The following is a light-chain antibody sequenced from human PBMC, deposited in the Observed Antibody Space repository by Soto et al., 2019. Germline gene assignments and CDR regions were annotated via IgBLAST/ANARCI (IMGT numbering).Light chain of an antibody. CDR3: QQYCSTPWT. CDR1: QSLLYSSNNKNY. J-gene: IGKJ1*01. V-gene: IGKV4-1*01. Sequence: DIVMTQSPDSLAVSLGERATINCKSSQSLLYSSNNKNYLAWFQQKPGQPPKLLIYWSSTRESGVPDRFSGSGSGTDFTLTVSSLQAEDAAVYYCQQYCSTPWTFGQGTRVELK. CDR2: WSS.